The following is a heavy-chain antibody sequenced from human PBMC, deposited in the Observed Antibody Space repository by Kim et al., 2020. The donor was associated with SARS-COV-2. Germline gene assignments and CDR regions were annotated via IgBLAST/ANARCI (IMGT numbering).Heavy chain of an antibody. CDR3: ASNNKSSSSWFLAYYYYGMDV. J-gene: IGHJ6*02. V-gene: IGHV4-31*02. Sequence: GYIYYSGSTYYNPSLKSRVTLSVDTSKNQFSLKLSSVTAADTAVYYCASNNKSSSSWFLAYYYYGMDVWGQGTTVTVSS. D-gene: IGHD6-13*01. CDR2: IYYSGST.